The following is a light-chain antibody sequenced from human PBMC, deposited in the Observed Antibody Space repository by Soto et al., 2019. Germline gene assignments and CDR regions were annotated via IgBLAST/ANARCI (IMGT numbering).Light chain of an antibody. CDR3: QQYKSYWT. Sequence: IQKSRSTSILSASFRAGVTIHCRASQRISTWLAWYQQKPGKAPKLLISDASSLETGVPSRFSGSGSGTEFTLTINSLQPDDFATYYCQQYKSYWTFGQGTEVDIK. CDR1: QRISTW. J-gene: IGKJ1*01. CDR2: DAS. V-gene: IGKV1-5*01.